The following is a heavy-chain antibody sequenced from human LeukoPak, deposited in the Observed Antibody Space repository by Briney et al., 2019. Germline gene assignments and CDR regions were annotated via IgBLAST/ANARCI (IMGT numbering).Heavy chain of an antibody. J-gene: IGHJ3*02. CDR2: IYTSGST. V-gene: IGHV4-61*02. CDR1: GGSISSGSYY. Sequence: SENLSLNCTVSGGSISSGSYYWSWIRQPAGKGLEWIGRIYTSGSTNYNPSLKSRVTISVDTSKNQFSLKLSSVTAADTAVYYCARGAMIVVAIDAFDIWGQGTMVTVSS. CDR3: ARGAMIVVAIDAFDI. D-gene: IGHD3-22*01.